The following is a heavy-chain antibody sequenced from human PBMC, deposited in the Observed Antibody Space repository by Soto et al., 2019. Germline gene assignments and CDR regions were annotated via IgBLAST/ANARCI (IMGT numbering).Heavy chain of an antibody. J-gene: IGHJ3*02. CDR1: GYIFPTYW. D-gene: IGHD5-12*01. CDR3: ARSRVSTPRLEDPFDI. Sequence: VESLKISCKGSGYIFPTYWLSCFLQTPVRGLEYMGIIYPGDSDSRYSPAFQGQVTISADKSINTAYLQWTSLKASDTAIYYCARSRVSTPRLEDPFDIWGQGTMVTVSS. V-gene: IGHV5-51*01. CDR2: IYPGDSDS.